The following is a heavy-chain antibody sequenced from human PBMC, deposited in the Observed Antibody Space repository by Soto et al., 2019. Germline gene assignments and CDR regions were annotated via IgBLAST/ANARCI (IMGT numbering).Heavy chain of an antibody. CDR1: LYSISSGYY. Sequence: SWTLALTCAVSLYSISSGYYWGWIRQPPGKGLEWIGSIYHSGNIYYNPSLKSRVTLSVDTSKNQFSLRVSHVTAADTADYYCARAIRGFSQGFGYWAQGTLVTVSS. CDR3: ARAIRGFSQGFGY. D-gene: IGHD5-18*01. V-gene: IGHV4-38-2*01. J-gene: IGHJ4*02. CDR2: IYHSGNI.